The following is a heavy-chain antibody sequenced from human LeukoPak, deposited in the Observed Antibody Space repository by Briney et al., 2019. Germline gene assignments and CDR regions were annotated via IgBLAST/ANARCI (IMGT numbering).Heavy chain of an antibody. J-gene: IGHJ5*02. CDR2: ISHDGQHQ. CDR1: GITFNIYG. V-gene: IGHV3-30*03. Sequence: GGSLRLSCVASGITFNIYGMHWVRQAPGQGLEWVAVISHDGQHQYYADSVKGRFTISRDDSTKTVYLQMNSLGPEDTAMYYCARRSGGVWFDPWGQGTLVTVSS. D-gene: IGHD3-16*01. CDR3: ARRSGGVWFDP.